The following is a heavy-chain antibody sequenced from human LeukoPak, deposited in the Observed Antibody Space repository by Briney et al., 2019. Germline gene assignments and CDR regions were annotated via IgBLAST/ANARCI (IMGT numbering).Heavy chain of an antibody. J-gene: IGHJ4*02. CDR1: GYTLSELA. CDR3: AAGKVGQLFHY. D-gene: IGHD5-24*01. Sequence: ASVKVSCKVSGYTLSELAMHWVRQAPGKGLEWMGGFDLEDVETIYVQKFQGRVTMTEDTSTDTAYMELSSLRSDDTAVYFWAAGKVGQLFHYWGQGALVTVSS. CDR2: FDLEDVET. V-gene: IGHV1-24*01.